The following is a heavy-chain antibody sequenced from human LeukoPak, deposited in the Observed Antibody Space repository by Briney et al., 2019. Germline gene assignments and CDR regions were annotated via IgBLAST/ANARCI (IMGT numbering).Heavy chain of an antibody. CDR1: GGSISSLY. Sequence: SETRSLTCSVSGGSISSLYWSWIRQPPGKGLEWIGYIYYTGSTNYNPSLKSRVTIFVDMSKNQFSLRLSSVTAADTALYYCARHRAYSSSSPFDYWGKGTLVTVSS. CDR2: IYYTGST. CDR3: ARHRAYSSSSPFDY. J-gene: IGHJ4*02. V-gene: IGHV4-59*08. D-gene: IGHD6-6*01.